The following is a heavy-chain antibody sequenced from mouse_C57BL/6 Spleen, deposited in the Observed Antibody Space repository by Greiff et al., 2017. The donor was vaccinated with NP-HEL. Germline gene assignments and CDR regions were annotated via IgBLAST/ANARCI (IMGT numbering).Heavy chain of an antibody. D-gene: IGHD3-1*01. CDR3: ARAVGGFAY. CDR2: INPNNGGT. V-gene: IGHV1-26*01. Sequence: VQLQQSGPELVKPGASVKISCKASGYTFTDYYMNWVKQSHGKSLEWIGDINPNNGGTSYNQKFKGKATLTVDKSSSTAYMELRSLTSEDSAVYYCARAVGGFAYWGQGTLVTVSA. J-gene: IGHJ3*01. CDR1: GYTFTDYY.